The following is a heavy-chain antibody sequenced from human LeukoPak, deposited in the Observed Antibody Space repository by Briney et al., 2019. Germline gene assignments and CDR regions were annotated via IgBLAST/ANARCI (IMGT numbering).Heavy chain of an antibody. D-gene: IGHD3-22*01. V-gene: IGHV4-30-2*01. CDR3: ARAPNYHDSSGYSPYFDY. Sequence: SETLSLTCAVSGGSISSGDYSWSWIRQPPGKGLEWIGYIYHSGSTYYNPSLKSRVTISVDRSKNQLSLKLSSVTAADTAVYYCARAPNYHDSSGYSPYFDYWGQGTLVTVSS. J-gene: IGHJ4*02. CDR2: IYHSGST. CDR1: GGSISSGDYS.